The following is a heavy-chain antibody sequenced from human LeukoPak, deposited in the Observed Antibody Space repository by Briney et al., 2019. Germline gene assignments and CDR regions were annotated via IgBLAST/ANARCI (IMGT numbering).Heavy chain of an antibody. CDR3: AREALGTFDY. D-gene: IGHD7-27*01. CDR2: IYYSGST. Sequence: SETLSLTCTVSGGSISSYYWSWIRQPPGKGLEWIGYIYYSGSTYYNPSLKSRVTISVDTSKNQFSLKLSSVTAADTAVYYCAREALGTFDYWGQGTLVTVSS. CDR1: GGSISSYY. V-gene: IGHV4-59*12. J-gene: IGHJ4*02.